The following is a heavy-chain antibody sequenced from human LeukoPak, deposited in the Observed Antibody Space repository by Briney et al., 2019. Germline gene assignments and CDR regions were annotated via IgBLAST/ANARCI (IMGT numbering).Heavy chain of an antibody. J-gene: IGHJ4*02. CDR3: ARALTDKWEIFDY. V-gene: IGHV1-18*01. CDR2: ISAYNGNT. CDR1: GYTSTNYG. D-gene: IGHD1-26*01. Sequence: GASVKVSCKASGYTSTNYGISWVRQAPGQGHEWMGWISAYNGNTNYAQQLQGRVSMTTDTSTNTAYMDLRSLRSDDTAVYYCARALTDKWEIFDYWGQGTLVTVSS.